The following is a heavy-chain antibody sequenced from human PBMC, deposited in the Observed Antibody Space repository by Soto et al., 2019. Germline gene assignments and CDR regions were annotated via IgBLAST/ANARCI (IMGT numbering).Heavy chain of an antibody. CDR2: INHSGST. CDR1: AGSFSGYY. CDR3: ARKSSNYAGGGYYYYMDV. J-gene: IGHJ6*03. D-gene: IGHD4-4*01. V-gene: IGHV4-34*01. Sequence: PSEALSLTWAAYAGSFSGYYWGWIRQPPGKGLEWIGEINHSGSTNYNPSLKSRVTISVDTSKNQFSLKLSSVTAAATAVYYCARKSSNYAGGGYYYYMDVWGKGTTGTVSS.